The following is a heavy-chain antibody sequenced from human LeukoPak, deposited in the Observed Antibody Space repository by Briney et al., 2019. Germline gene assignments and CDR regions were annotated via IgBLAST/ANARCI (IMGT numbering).Heavy chain of an antibody. CDR2: ISGSSGST. Sequence: GASLRLSCEASGFTFSSYDMSWVRQAPGQGLEWISAISGSSGSTCYAHKLKGRVTMSRDNSKITLYLQMNSLRAEDTAVYYCEKDSLISGWTSYYYYGMDVWGQGTTVTVSS. V-gene: IGHV3-23*01. CDR3: EKDSLISGWTSYYYYGMDV. J-gene: IGHJ6*02. D-gene: IGHD6-19*01. CDR1: GFTFSSYD.